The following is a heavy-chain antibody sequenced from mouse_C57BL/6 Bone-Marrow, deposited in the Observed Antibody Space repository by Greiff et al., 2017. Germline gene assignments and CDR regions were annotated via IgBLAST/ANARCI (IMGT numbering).Heavy chain of an antibody. CDR1: GYTFTSYW. D-gene: IGHD2-3*01. CDR3: ARWDDGYLAWFAY. V-gene: IGHV1-64*01. Sequence: QVQLQQPGAELVKPGASVKLSCKASGYTFTSYWMHWVKQRPGQGLEWIGMIHPNSGSTNYNEKFKSKATLTVDKSSSTAYMQLSSLTSEDSAVYYCARWDDGYLAWFAYWGPGTLVTVSA. J-gene: IGHJ3*01. CDR2: IHPNSGST.